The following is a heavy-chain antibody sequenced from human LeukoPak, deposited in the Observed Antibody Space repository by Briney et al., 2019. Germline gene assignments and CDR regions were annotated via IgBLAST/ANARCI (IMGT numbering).Heavy chain of an antibody. CDR1: GFTFSSYS. D-gene: IGHD2-15*01. Sequence: PGGSLRLSCTASGFTFSSYSMNWVRQAPGEGLEWVSSISSSGSYIYYADSVKGRFTISRDNAKNSLYLQMNSLRGEDTAVYYCATARGGLGYCSGGSCSLFDYWGQGTQVTVSP. J-gene: IGHJ4*02. V-gene: IGHV3-21*01. CDR2: ISSSGSYI. CDR3: ATARGGLGYCSGGSCSLFDY.